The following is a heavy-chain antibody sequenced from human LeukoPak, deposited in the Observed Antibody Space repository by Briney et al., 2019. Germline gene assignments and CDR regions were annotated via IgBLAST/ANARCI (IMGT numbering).Heavy chain of an antibody. Sequence: SQTLSLTCTVSGDSISSYYWSWIRQPPGKGLEWIGCIYYSGNNNYNPSLKTRVTISIDTSKNQFSLKLSSVTAADTAVYYCSRDYAFDIWGQGTMVTVSS. CDR3: SRDYAFDI. CDR1: GDSISSYY. J-gene: IGHJ3*02. CDR2: IYYSGNN. V-gene: IGHV4-59*01.